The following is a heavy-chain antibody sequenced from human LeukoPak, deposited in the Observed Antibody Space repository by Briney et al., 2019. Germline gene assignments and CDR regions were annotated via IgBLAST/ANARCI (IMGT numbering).Heavy chain of an antibody. D-gene: IGHD2-21*02. CDR1: GGSISSYY. CDR3: ARDGSCGGDCYSVDY. Sequence: PSETLSLTCTVSGGSISSYYWSWIRQPAGKGLEWIGRIYTSGSTNYSPSLKSRVTMSVDTSKNQFSLKLSSVTAADTAVYYCARDGSCGGDCYSVDYWGQGTLVTVSS. V-gene: IGHV4-4*07. J-gene: IGHJ4*02. CDR2: IYTSGST.